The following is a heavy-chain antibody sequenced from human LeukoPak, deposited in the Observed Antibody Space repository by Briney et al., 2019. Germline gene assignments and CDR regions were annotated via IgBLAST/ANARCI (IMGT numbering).Heavy chain of an antibody. CDR2: IYYSGTA. Sequence: SETLSLTCTVSGGSISNYYWSWIRQSPGKGLEWIGYIYYSGTANYNPSLKSRVTISIDISKNQFSLRLTSVTAADTAVYYCARSLPWVNYGGNSGNHYFDYWGQGTLVTVSS. CDR1: GGSISNYY. D-gene: IGHD4-23*01. V-gene: IGHV4-59*01. J-gene: IGHJ4*02. CDR3: ARSLPWVNYGGNSGNHYFDY.